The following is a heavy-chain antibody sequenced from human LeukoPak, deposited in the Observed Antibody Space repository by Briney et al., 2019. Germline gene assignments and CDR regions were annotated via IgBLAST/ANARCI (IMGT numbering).Heavy chain of an antibody. CDR1: GFVFTIYT. CDR2: ISGSGNGFSI. V-gene: IGHV3-64D*06. J-gene: IGHJ4*02. CDR3: VKDFGRIRGTPDS. Sequence: GGSLRLSCSASGFVFTIYTMYWVRQAPGKGPEYVSTISGSGNGFSIYYAGSVKGRFTISRDDSKSILYLQMNGLRSEDTAVYYCVKDFGRIRGTPDSWGQGTLVTVSS. D-gene: IGHD1-26*01.